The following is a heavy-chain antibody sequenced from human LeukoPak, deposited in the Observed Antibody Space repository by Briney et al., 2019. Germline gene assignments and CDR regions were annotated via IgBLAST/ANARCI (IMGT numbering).Heavy chain of an antibody. D-gene: IGHD3-22*01. Sequence: GGSLRLSCAASGFTFSSYSMNWVRQAPGRGLEWVSSISSSSSYIYYADSVKGRFTISRDNAKNSMYLQMNSLRAEDTAVYYCARLLSAYYYDNSGSDYWGQGTLVTVSS. CDR1: GFTFSSYS. V-gene: IGHV3-21*04. J-gene: IGHJ4*02. CDR3: ARLLSAYYYDNSGSDY. CDR2: ISSSSSYI.